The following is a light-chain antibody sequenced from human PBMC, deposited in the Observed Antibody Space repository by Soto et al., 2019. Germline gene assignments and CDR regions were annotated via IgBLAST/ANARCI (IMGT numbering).Light chain of an antibody. CDR2: END. CDR1: SSNIGNYY. J-gene: IGLJ1*01. CDR3: GTWDSSLSIFV. V-gene: IGLV1-51*02. Sequence: QSVLTQPPSVSAAPGQKVTMSRSGGSSNIGNYYVSWHQQLPGTAPKLLIYENDKRPSGIPDRFSGSKSGTSATLGITGLQTGDEADYYCGTWDSSLSIFVFGTGTKVTVL.